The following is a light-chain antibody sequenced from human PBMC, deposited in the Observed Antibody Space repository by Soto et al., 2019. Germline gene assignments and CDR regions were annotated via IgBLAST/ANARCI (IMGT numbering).Light chain of an antibody. CDR3: QQSYRTPIT. Sequence: DIQMTQSPYTLSASVGDRVTITCRASQSISSWLAWYQQKPGKAPNLLIYKASRLDTGVPSRFSGSGSGTQLTITISSLQPADSETYYCQQSYRTPITFGQGTRLEIK. CDR1: QSISSW. V-gene: IGKV1-5*03. CDR2: KAS. J-gene: IGKJ5*01.